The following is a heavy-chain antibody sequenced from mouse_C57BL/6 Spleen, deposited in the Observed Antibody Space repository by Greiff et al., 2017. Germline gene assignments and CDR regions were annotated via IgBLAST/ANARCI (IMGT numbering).Heavy chain of an antibody. CDR1: GFSLSTSGMG. V-gene: IGHV8-12*01. CDR2: IYWDDDK. J-gene: IGHJ1*03. D-gene: IGHD1-1*01. CDR3: ARTEYYGSSHWYFDV. Sequence: QVTLKESGPGLLQSSQTLSLTCSFSGFSLSTSGMGVSWIRQPSGKGLEWLAHIYWDDDKRYNPSLKRRLTISKDTSRNQVFLKITSVDTADTATYYCARTEYYGSSHWYFDVWGTGTTVTVSS.